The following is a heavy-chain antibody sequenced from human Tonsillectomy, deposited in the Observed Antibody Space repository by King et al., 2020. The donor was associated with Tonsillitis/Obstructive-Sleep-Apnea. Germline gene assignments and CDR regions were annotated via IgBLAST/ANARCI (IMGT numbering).Heavy chain of an antibody. Sequence: VQLVQSGAEVKKPGESLKISCKGSGYIFTSQWIAWVRQMPGKGLEWMGIIYPDDSDTRYSPSFQGQVTISADKSISTAYLQWSSLKASDTAMYYCARNLDYDYDAMDVWGQGTTVTVSS. CDR2: IYPDDSDT. J-gene: IGHJ6*02. D-gene: IGHD3-16*01. V-gene: IGHV5-51*03. CDR1: GYIFTSQW. CDR3: ARNLDYDYDAMDV.